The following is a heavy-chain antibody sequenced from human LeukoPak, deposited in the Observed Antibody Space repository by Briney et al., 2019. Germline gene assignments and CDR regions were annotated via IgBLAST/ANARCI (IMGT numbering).Heavy chain of an antibody. D-gene: IGHD2-15*01. Sequence: GGSLRLSCAGSGFTFSSYWMHWVRQAPGKGLVWVSRMSTDASSTTYADSVKGRFTISRDNAKDTLYLQMNSLRAEDTAVYYCAKQSGGYYYYYMDVWGKGTTVTVSS. CDR1: GFTFSSYW. V-gene: IGHV3-74*01. CDR3: AKQSGGYYYYYMDV. CDR2: MSTDASST. J-gene: IGHJ6*03.